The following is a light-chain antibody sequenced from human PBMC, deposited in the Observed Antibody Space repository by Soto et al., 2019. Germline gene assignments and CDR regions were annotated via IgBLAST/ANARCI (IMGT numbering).Light chain of an antibody. CDR1: SSDVGTYNH. CDR3: CSYTTSSTLV. Sequence: QYALTQPASVSGSPGQSITISCTGTSSDVGTYNHVSWYQQHPGKAPQLIIYEVSNRPSGLSNRFSASKSGNTASLTISGLQAEDEADYYCCSYTTSSTLVFGTGTKLTVL. J-gene: IGLJ1*01. V-gene: IGLV2-14*01. CDR2: EVS.